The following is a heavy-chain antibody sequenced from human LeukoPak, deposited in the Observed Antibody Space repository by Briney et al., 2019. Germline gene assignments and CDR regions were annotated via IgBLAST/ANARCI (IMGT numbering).Heavy chain of an antibody. J-gene: IGHJ4*02. CDR2: IYYSGST. CDR3: ARDLHCSGGSCYFLGFDY. D-gene: IGHD2-15*01. V-gene: IGHV4-31*03. Sequence: SETLSLTCTVSGGSISSGGYYWSWIRQHPGKGLEWIGYIYYSGSTYYNPSLKSRVTISVDTSKNQFSLKLSSVTAADTAVYYCARDLHCSGGSCYFLGFDYWGQGTLVTVSS. CDR1: GGSISSGGYY.